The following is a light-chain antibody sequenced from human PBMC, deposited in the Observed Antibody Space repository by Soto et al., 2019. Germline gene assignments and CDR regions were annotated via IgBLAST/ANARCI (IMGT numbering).Light chain of an antibody. CDR3: QQYNSYSGYT. V-gene: IGKV1-5*03. CDR1: QSISSW. Sequence: DIQMTQSPSTLSASVGDRVTITCRASQSISSWLAWYQQKPGKAPKLLIYKASSLESGVPSRFSGSGSATEFTLTISSLQPDDFATYYCQQYNSYSGYTFGQGTKLEIK. CDR2: KAS. J-gene: IGKJ2*01.